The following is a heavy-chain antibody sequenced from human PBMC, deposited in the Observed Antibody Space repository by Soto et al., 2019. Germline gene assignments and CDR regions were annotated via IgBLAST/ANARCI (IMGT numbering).Heavy chain of an antibody. V-gene: IGHV1-18*01. J-gene: IGHJ4*02. Sequence: ASVKVSCKASGYTFTNYGLTWVRQAPGQGLEWMGWITTNSANTNYAQNFQGRVTMTTDTSTSTAYMELRSLRSVDTAVYFCARTRGYSYGYADYWGQGTLVTVSS. CDR3: ARTRGYSYGYADY. CDR2: ITTNSANT. D-gene: IGHD5-18*01. CDR1: GYTFTNYG.